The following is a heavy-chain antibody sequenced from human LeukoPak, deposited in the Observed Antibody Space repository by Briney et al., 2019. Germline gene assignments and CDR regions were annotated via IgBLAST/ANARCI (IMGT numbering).Heavy chain of an antibody. D-gene: IGHD3-10*01. CDR2: IKQDGSEK. CDR3: ARDESYYYGSFWMDV. Sequence: GGSLRLSCAASGFTFSSYWMSWVRQAPGKGLKWVANIKQDGSEKYYVDSVKGRFTISRDNAKNSLYLQMNSLRAEDTAVYYCARDESYYYGSFWMDVWGQGTTVTVSS. J-gene: IGHJ6*02. CDR1: GFTFSSYW. V-gene: IGHV3-7*01.